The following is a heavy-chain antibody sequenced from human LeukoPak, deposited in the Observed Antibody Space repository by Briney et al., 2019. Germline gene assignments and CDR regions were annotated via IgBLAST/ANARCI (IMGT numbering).Heavy chain of an antibody. J-gene: IGHJ4*02. CDR1: GFTFSSYG. V-gene: IGHV3-33*06. Sequence: PGRSLRLSCAASGFTFSSYGMHWVRQAPGKGLEWVAVIWYDGSNKYYADSVKGRFTISRDNSKNTLYLQMNSLRAEDTAVYYCAKSIESEIYDYGSASYLDCWGQGTLVTVSS. CDR2: IWYDGSNK. D-gene: IGHD3-10*01. CDR3: AKSIESEIYDYGSASYLDC.